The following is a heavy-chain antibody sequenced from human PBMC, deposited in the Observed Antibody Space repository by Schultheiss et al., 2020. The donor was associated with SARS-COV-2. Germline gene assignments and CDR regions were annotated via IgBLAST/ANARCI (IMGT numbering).Heavy chain of an antibody. D-gene: IGHD4-17*01. V-gene: IGHV4-59*11. CDR1: GDSISGHY. CDR3: ARDYGDYSDDYYYGMDV. CDR2: IHYTGTT. Sequence: SETLSLTCTVSGDSISGHYWIWIRQPPGMGLESIGYIHYTGTTNYKSSLESRVAVSVDTSRNQFSLTLNSMTAADTAVYYCARDYGDYSDDYYYGMDVWGQGTTVTVSS. J-gene: IGHJ6*02.